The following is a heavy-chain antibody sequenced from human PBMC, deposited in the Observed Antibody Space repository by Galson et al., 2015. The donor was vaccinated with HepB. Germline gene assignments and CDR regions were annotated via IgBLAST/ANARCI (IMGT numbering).Heavy chain of an antibody. CDR2: IYYSGST. J-gene: IGHJ6*02. D-gene: IGHD3-22*01. Sequence: ETLSLTCTVSGGSISSSSYYWGWIRQPPGKGLEWIGSIYYSGSTYYNPSLKSRVTISVDTSKNQFSLKLSSVTAADTAVYYCAREEYYYDSSGSYGMDVWGQGTTVTVSS. V-gene: IGHV4-39*02. CDR1: GGSISSSSYY. CDR3: AREEYYYDSSGSYGMDV.